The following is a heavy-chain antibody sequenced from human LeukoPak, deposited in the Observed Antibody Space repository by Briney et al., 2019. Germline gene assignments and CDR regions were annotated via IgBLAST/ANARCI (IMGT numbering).Heavy chain of an antibody. D-gene: IGHD2-2*01. CDR3: ARGQAGGGYCSSTSCYTFDY. CDR2: LYSGGNP. CDR1: GGSLSTHY. V-gene: IGHV4-59*11. J-gene: IGHJ4*02. Sequence: SETLSLTCTVSGGSLSTHYWNWMRQSPGKGLEWIGYLYSGGNPKYNPSLRSRVTISLDTSKNQVFLKLDSMTAADTAVYYCARGQAGGGYCSSTSCYTFDYWGQGTLVTVSS.